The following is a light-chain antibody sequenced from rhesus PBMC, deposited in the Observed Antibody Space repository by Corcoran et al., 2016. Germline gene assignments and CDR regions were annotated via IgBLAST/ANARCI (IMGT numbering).Light chain of an antibody. CDR1: QNIYSN. J-gene: IGKJ1*01. V-gene: IGKV1S12*01. Sequence: DIQMTQSPSALSASVGDRVTISCRASQNIYSNLSWYQQKPGKAPKLLIYAASSLQTWIPSRFSGSGSGTGFTLTISSLQPEDSAAYYCQHYYYNPWTFGQGTKVEI. CDR2: AAS. CDR3: QHYYYNPWT.